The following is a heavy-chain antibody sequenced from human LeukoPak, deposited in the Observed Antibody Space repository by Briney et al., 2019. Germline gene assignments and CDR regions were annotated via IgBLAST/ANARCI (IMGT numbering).Heavy chain of an antibody. V-gene: IGHV4-61*08. Sequence: PSETLSLTCAVSGGSISSGGYYWSWIRQPPGKGLEWIGYIYYSGSTNYNPSLKSRVTISVDTSKNQFSLKLSSVTAADTAVYYCARQSDNSSGYYYYFDYWGQGTLVTVSS. CDR2: IYYSGST. D-gene: IGHD3-22*01. J-gene: IGHJ4*02. CDR3: ARQSDNSSGYYYYFDY. CDR1: GGSISSGGYY.